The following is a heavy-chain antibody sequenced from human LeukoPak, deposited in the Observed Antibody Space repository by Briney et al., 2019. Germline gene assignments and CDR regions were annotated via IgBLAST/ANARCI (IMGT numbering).Heavy chain of an antibody. V-gene: IGHV1-18*01. CDR1: GYPFNVFG. D-gene: IGHD2-15*01. CDR3: ARDAPGNCSGGRCYSVA. CDR2: INTFNGDT. J-gene: IGHJ4*02. Sequence: GASVKVSCKATGYPFNVFGITWVRQAPGQGPEWMGWINTFNGDTNYAQKVQGRVTLTADTSTTTAYMELRRLRFDDTAVYYCARDAPGNCSGGRCYSVAWGQGTLVLVSS.